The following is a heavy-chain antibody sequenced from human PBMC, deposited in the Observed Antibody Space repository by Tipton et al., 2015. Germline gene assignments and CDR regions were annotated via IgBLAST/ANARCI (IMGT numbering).Heavy chain of an antibody. D-gene: IGHD6-13*01. CDR3: ASSVGIVAAGGMDV. CDR2: IIPMFGSG. Sequence: QVQLVQSGAEVKNPGASVTISCEASGYIFDDFGINWVRLAPGQGLEWMGGIIPMFGSGNYAQKFQGRVTITASTSTVYMDLSSLRSEDTAVYYCASSVGIVAAGGMDVWGQGTPVTVSS. V-gene: IGHV1-69*01. J-gene: IGHJ6*02. CDR1: GYIFDDFG.